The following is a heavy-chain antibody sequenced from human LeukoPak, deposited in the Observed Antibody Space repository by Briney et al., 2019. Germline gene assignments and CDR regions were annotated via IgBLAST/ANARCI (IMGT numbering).Heavy chain of an antibody. J-gene: IGHJ4*02. CDR3: ARDPDSGQ. Sequence: GGSLRLSCAASAFSLISYTMTWVRQAPGKGLEWVSSITTSSRYIYYADSVKGRFTISRDNAKNSLFLQMDSLRAEDTALYYCARDPDSGQWGPGTLVTVSS. D-gene: IGHD3-10*01. CDR1: AFSLISYT. CDR2: ITTSSRYI. V-gene: IGHV3-21*01.